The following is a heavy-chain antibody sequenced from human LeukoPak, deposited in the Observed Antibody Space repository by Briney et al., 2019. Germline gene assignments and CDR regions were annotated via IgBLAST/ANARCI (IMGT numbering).Heavy chain of an antibody. D-gene: IGHD3-3*01. CDR1: GFTFNNYW. J-gene: IGHJ1*01. Sequence: PGGSLRLSCAASGFTFNNYWMHWVRQAPGKGLVWVSRIKSDGQITTYVDSVKGRFTTSRDNAKNTFYLQMNSLRVEDAAVYYCLLIILGGSSQHWGQGTLVSVSS. CDR2: IKSDGQIT. V-gene: IGHV3-74*01. CDR3: LLIILGGSSQH.